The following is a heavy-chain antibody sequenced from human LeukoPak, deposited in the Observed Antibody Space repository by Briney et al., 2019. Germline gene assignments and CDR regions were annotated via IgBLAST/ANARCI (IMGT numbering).Heavy chain of an antibody. CDR1: GYTFTSYY. CDR3: ARGSPSTMVRGVLNDY. D-gene: IGHD3-10*01. Sequence: ASVKVSCKASGYTFTSYYMHWVRQAPGQGLEWMGWISAYNGNTNYAQKLQGRVTMTTDTSTSTAYMELRSLRSDDTAVYYCARGSPSTMVRGVLNDYWGQGTLVTVSS. CDR2: ISAYNGNT. J-gene: IGHJ4*02. V-gene: IGHV1-18*04.